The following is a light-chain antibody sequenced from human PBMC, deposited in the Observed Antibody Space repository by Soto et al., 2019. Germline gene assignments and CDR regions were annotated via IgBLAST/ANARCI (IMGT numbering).Light chain of an antibody. J-gene: IGKJ1*01. CDR2: DAS. Sequence: DIQMTQSPSTLSAFVGDRVTITCRASQSIGRWLAWYQQKPGKAPKLLIYDASSLESGVPSRFSGSGSGTDFTLTISSLHPDDFATYYCQQYNSYSPTFGQGTKVDIK. CDR1: QSIGRW. CDR3: QQYNSYSPT. V-gene: IGKV1-5*01.